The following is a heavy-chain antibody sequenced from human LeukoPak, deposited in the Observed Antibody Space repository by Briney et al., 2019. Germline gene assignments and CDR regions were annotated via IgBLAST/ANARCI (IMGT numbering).Heavy chain of an antibody. CDR3: ARDGMGATTDRAPYFDL. D-gene: IGHD1-26*01. J-gene: IGHJ2*01. CDR2: IYYSGST. V-gene: IGHV4-31*03. CDR1: GGSISSGGYY. Sequence: SETLSLTCTVSGGSISSGGYYWIWIRQHPGKGLEWIGYIYYSGSTYYNPSLKSRVTISVDTSKNQFSLKLSSVTAADTAVYYCARDGMGATTDRAPYFDLWGRGTLVTVSS.